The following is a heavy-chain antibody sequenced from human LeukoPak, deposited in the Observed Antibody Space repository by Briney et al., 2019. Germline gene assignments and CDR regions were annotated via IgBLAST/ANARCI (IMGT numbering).Heavy chain of an antibody. D-gene: IGHD3-10*01. J-gene: IGHJ4*02. CDR2: INPNNGNL. V-gene: IGHV1-8*03. CDR3: ARDGGGITMVRGVIYFDY. Sequence: ASVKVSCKASGYTFGSDDINWVRQATGQGLEWMGWINPNNGNLGYAQKFQGRVTITRNTPISTAYMELSSLTSEDTAVYYCARDGGGITMVRGVIYFDYWGQGTLVTVSS. CDR1: GYTFGSDD.